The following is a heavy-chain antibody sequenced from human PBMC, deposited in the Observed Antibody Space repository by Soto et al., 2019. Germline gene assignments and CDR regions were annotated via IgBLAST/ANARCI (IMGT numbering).Heavy chain of an antibody. CDR1: GGSFSGYY. CDR3: AKMADYLWGSHRLTGYFDS. CDR2: INHSGSI. J-gene: IGHJ4*02. V-gene: IGHV4-34*01. D-gene: IGHD3-16*02. Sequence: SETLSLTCAVYGGSFSGYYWSWIRQPPGKGLEWIGEINHSGSINYNPSLKSRVTISVDTSKNQFSLRLSSVTAADTAVYYCAKMADYLWGSHRLTGYFDSWGQGTLVTVSS.